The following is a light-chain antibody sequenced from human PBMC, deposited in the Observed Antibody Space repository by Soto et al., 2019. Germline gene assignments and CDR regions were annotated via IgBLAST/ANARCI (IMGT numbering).Light chain of an antibody. CDR2: DVS. CDR3: ISYTTSSTLV. V-gene: IGLV2-14*01. CDR1: SSDVGVYNS. Sequence: QSALTQPASVSGSPGQSITISCTGTSSDVGVYNSVAWYQHNPGKAPKLMIYDVSNRPSGVSSRFSGSKSGNTASLSISGLQAEDEADYYCISYTTSSTLVFGTGTKLTVL. J-gene: IGLJ1*01.